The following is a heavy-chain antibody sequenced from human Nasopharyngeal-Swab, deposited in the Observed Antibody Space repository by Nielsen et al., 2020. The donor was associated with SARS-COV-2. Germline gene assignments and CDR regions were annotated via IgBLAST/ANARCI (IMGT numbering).Heavy chain of an antibody. D-gene: IGHD6-13*01. J-gene: IGHJ4*02. CDR3: ARLDVSAAGRDY. CDR2: IYYSGST. V-gene: IGHV4-39*01. Sequence: WIRQPPGKGLEWIGSIYYSGSTYYNPSLKSRVTISVDTSKNQFSLKLSSVTAADTAVYYCARLDVSAAGRDYWGQGILVTVSS.